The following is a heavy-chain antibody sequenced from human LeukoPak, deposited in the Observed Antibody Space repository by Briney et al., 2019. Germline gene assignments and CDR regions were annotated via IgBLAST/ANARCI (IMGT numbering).Heavy chain of an antibody. V-gene: IGHV1-18*01. CDR1: GYTFSNYG. D-gene: IGHD5-18*01. Sequence: GASVKVSCKASGYTFSNYGISWVRQAPGQGLEWMGWISAYNGNTNYAQKLQGRVTMTTDTSTSTAYMELRSLRSDDTAVYYCARTDTAFAEHGENFDYWGQGTLVTVSS. J-gene: IGHJ4*02. CDR2: ISAYNGNT. CDR3: ARTDTAFAEHGENFDY.